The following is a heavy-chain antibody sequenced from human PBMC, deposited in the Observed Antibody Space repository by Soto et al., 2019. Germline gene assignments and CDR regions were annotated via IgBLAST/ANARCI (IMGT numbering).Heavy chain of an antibody. D-gene: IGHD6-19*01. V-gene: IGHV1-18*04. J-gene: IGHJ4*02. Sequence: QVQLVQSGGEVKQPGASVKVSCKASGYSFISYGISWVRQAPGQGLEWMGWISGYNGNTKYAQKLQGRVTMTTDTSTSTVYMELRSLRSDDTAGYYCARAQWTLDHSLGWYGDWGQGTLVTVSS. CDR1: GYSFISYG. CDR3: ARAQWTLDHSLGWYGD. CDR2: ISGYNGNT.